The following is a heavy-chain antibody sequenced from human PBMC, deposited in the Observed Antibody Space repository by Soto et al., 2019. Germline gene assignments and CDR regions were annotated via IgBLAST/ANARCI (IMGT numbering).Heavy chain of an antibody. CDR3: ARGKGMEENYYYYGLDI. J-gene: IGHJ6*02. CDR1: GYTFTTHA. V-gene: IGHV1-3*01. Sequence: ASVKVSCKASGYTFTTHAMHWVRQAPGQSLEWMGWINGGTGQTKHSQRFQGRVNITRDTSASTAYMELGSLRSEDTAVYYCARGKGMEENYYYYGLDIWGQGTTVTV. D-gene: IGHD1-1*01. CDR2: INGGTGQT.